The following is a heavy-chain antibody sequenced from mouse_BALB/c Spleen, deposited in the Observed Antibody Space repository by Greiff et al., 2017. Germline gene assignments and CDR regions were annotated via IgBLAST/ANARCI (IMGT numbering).Heavy chain of an antibody. CDR3: ARHYYGSSYWYFDV. CDR1: GFAFRSYD. Sequence: EVMLVESGGGLVKPGGSLKLSCAASGFAFRSYDMSWVRQTPEKRLEWVAYISRGGGSTYYPDTLKGRFTISRDNAKNTLYLQMSSLKSEDTAMYYCARHYYGSSYWYFDVWGAGTTVTVSS. J-gene: IGHJ1*01. V-gene: IGHV5-12-1*01. D-gene: IGHD1-1*01. CDR2: ISRGGGST.